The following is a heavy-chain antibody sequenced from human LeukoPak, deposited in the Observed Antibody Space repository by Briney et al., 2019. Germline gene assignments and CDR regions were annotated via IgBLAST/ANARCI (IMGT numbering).Heavy chain of an antibody. J-gene: IGHJ6*02. CDR2: ISSSSSTI. Sequence: GGSLRLSCAASGFTFSSYSMNWVRQAPGKGLEWVSYISSSSSTIYYADSVKGRFTISRDNAKNSLYLQMNSLRAEDTAVYYCVRPQYDFWSGYPKYYYYGMDVWGQGTTVTVSS. D-gene: IGHD3-3*01. V-gene: IGHV3-48*01. CDR1: GFTFSSYS. CDR3: VRPQYDFWSGYPKYYYYGMDV.